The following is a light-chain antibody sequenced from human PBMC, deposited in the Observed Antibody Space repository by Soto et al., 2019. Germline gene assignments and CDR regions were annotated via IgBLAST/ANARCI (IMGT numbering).Light chain of an antibody. J-gene: IGKJ5*01. Sequence: DIAMTQSPDSLAVSLGERATINCKSSQSVLYRSDNKNYLGWYQQKPGQPPNLLIHWASIRESGVADRFSGSGSGTDFNLTISSLQAEDVAVYYCKKYYNSPITLGKGTRLEIK. CDR2: WAS. CDR1: QSVLYRSDNKNY. V-gene: IGKV4-1*01. CDR3: KKYYNSPIT.